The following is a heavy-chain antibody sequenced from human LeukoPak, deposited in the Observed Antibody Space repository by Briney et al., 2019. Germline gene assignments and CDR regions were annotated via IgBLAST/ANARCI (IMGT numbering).Heavy chain of an antibody. V-gene: IGHV1-46*01. D-gene: IGHD6-19*01. CDR1: GYTFTSYY. Sequence: ASVKVSCKASGYTFTSYYMHWVRQAPGQGLEWMGIINPSGGSTSYAQKFQGRVTMTRSTSISTAYMEVSSLRSEDTAVYYCARRVGQWLVEGWFDPWGQGTLVTVSS. CDR2: INPSGGST. J-gene: IGHJ5*02. CDR3: ARRVGQWLVEGWFDP.